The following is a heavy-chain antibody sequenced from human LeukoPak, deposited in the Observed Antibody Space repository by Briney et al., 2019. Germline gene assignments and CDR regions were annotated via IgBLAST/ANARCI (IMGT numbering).Heavy chain of an antibody. Sequence: ASVTVSCKASGDTFTSYAMNWVRQAPGQGREWMGWINTNTGNPTYAQGFTGRFVFSLDTSVSTAYLQISSLKAEDTAVYYCARDRGQLWFSEAFDIWGQGTMVTVSS. D-gene: IGHD5-18*01. J-gene: IGHJ3*02. CDR3: ARDRGQLWFSEAFDI. CDR2: INTNTGNP. V-gene: IGHV7-4-1*02. CDR1: GDTFTSYA.